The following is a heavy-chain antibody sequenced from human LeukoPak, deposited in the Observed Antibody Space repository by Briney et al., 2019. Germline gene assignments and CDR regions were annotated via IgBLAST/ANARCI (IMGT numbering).Heavy chain of an antibody. CDR2: IKQDGSEK. D-gene: IGHD5-18*01. CDR3: ARELGGYSYGFWYFDY. Sequence: GGSLRLSCAASGFTVSSNYMSWVRQAPGKGLEWVANIKQDGSEKYYVDSVKGRFTISRDNAKNSLYLQMNSPRAEDTAVYYCARELGGYSYGFWYFDYWGQGTLVTVSS. CDR1: GFTVSSNY. J-gene: IGHJ4*02. V-gene: IGHV3-7*01.